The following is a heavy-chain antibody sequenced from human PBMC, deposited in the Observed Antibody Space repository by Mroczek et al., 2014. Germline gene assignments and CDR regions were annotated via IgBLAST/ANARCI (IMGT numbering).Heavy chain of an antibody. Sequence: QVQLQESGPGLVKPSETLSLTCTVSGGSISSYYWSWIRQPPGKGLEWIGYIYYSGSTNYNPSLKSRVTISVDTSKNQFSLKLSSVTAADTAVYYCARDQYYGSGIYYYGMDVWGQGTTVTVSS. V-gene: IGHV4-59*01. D-gene: IGHD3-10*01. J-gene: IGHJ6*02. CDR1: GGSISSYY. CDR2: IYYSGST. CDR3: ARDQYYGSGIYYYGMDV.